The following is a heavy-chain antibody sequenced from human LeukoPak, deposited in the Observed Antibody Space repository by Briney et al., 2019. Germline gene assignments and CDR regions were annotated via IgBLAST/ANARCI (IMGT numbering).Heavy chain of an antibody. D-gene: IGHD4-17*01. J-gene: IGHJ6*02. CDR3: AREDPQTTVPEGLDV. CDR2: IYFSGTT. V-gene: IGHV4-59*01. CDR1: GGSISKYY. Sequence: SETLSLTCTVSGGSISKYYWSWLRRPPGKGLGWIGYIYFSGTTNINPSRKSRVTISVDMSKTQFSLKLSSVTAADTAVYYCAREDPQTTVPEGLDVRGQGTTVTVSS.